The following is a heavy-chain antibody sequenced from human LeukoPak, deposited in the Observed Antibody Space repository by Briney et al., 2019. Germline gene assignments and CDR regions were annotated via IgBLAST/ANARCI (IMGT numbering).Heavy chain of an antibody. CDR2: IRHDGSNK. Sequence: GGSLRLSCAASGFTFSSYGMHWVRQAPGKGLEWVAFIRHDGSNKYYADSVKGRFTISRDNSKNTLYLQMNSLRAEDTAVYYCAKDHSYSSSWHEYFQHWGQGTLVTVSS. CDR3: AKDHSYSSSWHEYFQH. J-gene: IGHJ1*01. V-gene: IGHV3-30*02. D-gene: IGHD6-13*01. CDR1: GFTFSSYG.